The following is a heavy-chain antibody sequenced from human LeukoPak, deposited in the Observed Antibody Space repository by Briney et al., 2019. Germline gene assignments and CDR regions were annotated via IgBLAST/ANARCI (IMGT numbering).Heavy chain of an antibody. V-gene: IGHV3-30-3*01. J-gene: IGHJ4*02. CDR3: ARGEWELPFDY. D-gene: IGHD1-26*01. Sequence: QPGGSLRRSCAASGFTFSSYAMHWVRQAPGKGLEWVAVISYDGSNKYYADSVKGRFTISRDNSKNTLYLQMNSLRAEDTAVYYCARGEWELPFDYWGQGTLVTVSS. CDR1: GFTFSSYA. CDR2: ISYDGSNK.